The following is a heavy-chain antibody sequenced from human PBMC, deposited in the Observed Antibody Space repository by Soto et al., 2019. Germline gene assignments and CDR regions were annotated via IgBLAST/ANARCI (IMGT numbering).Heavy chain of an antibody. CDR2: INPNSGGT. CDR3: ANYDFWSGYYGGGGMDV. V-gene: IGHV1-2*02. J-gene: IGHJ6*02. CDR1: GYTFTGYY. Sequence: GASVKVSCKASGYTFTGYYMHWVRQAPGQGLEWMGWINPNSGGTNYAQKFQGRVTMTRDTSISTAYMELSRLRSDDTAVYYCANYDFWSGYYGGGGMDVWGQGTTVTVSS. D-gene: IGHD3-3*01.